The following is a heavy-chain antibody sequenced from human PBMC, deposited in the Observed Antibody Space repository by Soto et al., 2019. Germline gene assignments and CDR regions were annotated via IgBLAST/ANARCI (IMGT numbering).Heavy chain of an antibody. CDR2: IYYSGST. V-gene: IGHV4-39*01. CDR1: GGSISSSSYY. D-gene: IGHD7-27*01. J-gene: IGHJ3*02. CDR3: ARVWGYAFDI. Sequence: SETLSLTCTVSGGSISSSSYYWGWIRQPPGKGLEWIGSIYYSGSTYYNPSLKSRVTISVDRSKNQFSLKLSSVTAADTAVYYCARVWGYAFDIWGQGTMVTVSS.